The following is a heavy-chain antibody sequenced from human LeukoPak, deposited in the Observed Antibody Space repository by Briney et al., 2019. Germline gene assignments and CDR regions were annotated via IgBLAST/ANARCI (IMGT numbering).Heavy chain of an antibody. J-gene: IGHJ5*02. V-gene: IGHV4-39*01. Sequence: SETLSLTCTVSGGSISSSSYYWGWIRQPPGKGLEWIGSIYYSGSTYYNPSLKSRVTISVDTSKNQFSLKLSSVTAADTAVYYCARLRRRAVPGAANWFDPWGQGTLVTVSS. D-gene: IGHD2-2*01. CDR3: ARLRRRAVPGAANWFDP. CDR1: GGSISSSSYY. CDR2: IYYSGST.